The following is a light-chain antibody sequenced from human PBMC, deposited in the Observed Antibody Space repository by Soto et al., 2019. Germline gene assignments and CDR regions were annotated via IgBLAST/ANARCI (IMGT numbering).Light chain of an antibody. V-gene: IGLV7-43*01. CDR2: STS. CDR3: LLYYGGAQVL. CDR1: AGAVTSAYY. J-gene: IGLJ2*01. Sequence: QAVVTQEPSLTVSPGGTVTLTCASSAGAVTSAYYTNWLQQKPGQAPRALIYSTSEKHSWTPARFSGSLLGGKAALTLSAXQXXXXXDYYCLLYYGGAQVLFGGGTQLTVL.